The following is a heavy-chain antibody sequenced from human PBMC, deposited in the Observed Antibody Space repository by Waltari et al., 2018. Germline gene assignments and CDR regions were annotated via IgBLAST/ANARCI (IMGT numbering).Heavy chain of an antibody. J-gene: IGHJ4*02. V-gene: IGHV1-18*01. CDR2: ISGYNGNT. D-gene: IGHD2-15*01. CDR3: ARGARIYFDN. Sequence: QVQLVQSGAEVKKPGASVKVSCKASGYMFTTYGLTWVRQAPGQGLEWMGWISGYNGNTKYAQQFQGRVTMTIDTSTSTAYMELRSLRADDTAVYYCARGARIYFDNWGQGTLVTVSS. CDR1: GYMFTTYG.